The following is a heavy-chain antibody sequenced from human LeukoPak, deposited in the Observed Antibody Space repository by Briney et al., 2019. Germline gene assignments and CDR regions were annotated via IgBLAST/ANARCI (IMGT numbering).Heavy chain of an antibody. CDR2: INPSGGDT. D-gene: IGHD1-14*01. Sequence: ASVKVSCKASGYTFTSYYMHWVRQAPGRGLEWMGIINPSGGDTSYAQKFQGRLTMTRDTSTNTVYMELTSLSSEDTAVYYCAREVMDNLRFDYWGQGTLVTVSS. V-gene: IGHV1-46*01. CDR1: GYTFTSYY. CDR3: AREVMDNLRFDY. J-gene: IGHJ4*02.